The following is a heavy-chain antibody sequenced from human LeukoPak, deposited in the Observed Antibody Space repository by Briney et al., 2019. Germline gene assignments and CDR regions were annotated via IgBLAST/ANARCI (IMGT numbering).Heavy chain of an antibody. V-gene: IGHV3-21*01. CDR1: GFTFSSYS. D-gene: IGHD2-2*03. Sequence: GGSLRLSCAASGFTFSSYSINWVRQAPGKGLEWVSSISSSSSYKSYADSVKGRFTVSRNNAENSLYLQMNSLRAEDTAVYYCARGPGSGYCSSTSCYYSDYWGQGTLVTVSS. CDR2: ISSSSSYK. CDR3: ARGPGSGYCSSTSCYYSDY. J-gene: IGHJ4*02.